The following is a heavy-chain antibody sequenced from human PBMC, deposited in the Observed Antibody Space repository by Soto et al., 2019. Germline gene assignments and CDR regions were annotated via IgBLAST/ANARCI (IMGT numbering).Heavy chain of an antibody. CDR3: ARQDSSSWYTDYYYYGTDV. V-gene: IGHV4-39*01. D-gene: IGHD6-13*01. CDR2: IYYSGST. CDR1: GGSISSSSYY. J-gene: IGHJ6*02. Sequence: PETLSLTCTVSGGSISSSSYYWGWIRQPPGKGLEWIGSIYYSGSTYYNPSLKSRVTISVDASKNQFSLKLSSVTAADTAVYYCARQDSSSWYTDYYYYGTDVWGQGTTVTVSS.